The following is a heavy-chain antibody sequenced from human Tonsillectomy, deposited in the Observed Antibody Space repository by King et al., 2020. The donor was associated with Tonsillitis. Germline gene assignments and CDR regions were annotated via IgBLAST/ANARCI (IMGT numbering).Heavy chain of an antibody. CDR2: INPNSGGT. CDR1: GYTFTGFY. V-gene: IGHV1-2*02. CDR3: ARDWGGAVAGIGYNWFDP. J-gene: IGHJ5*02. Sequence: QVQLVESGAEVMKPGASVKVSCKASGYTFTGFYMHWVRQAPGQGLEWMGWINPNSGGTNYAQKFQGRVTMTSDTSISTAYMELSSLRSDDTAVYYCARDWGGAVAGIGYNWFDPWGQGTLVTVSS. D-gene: IGHD6-19*01.